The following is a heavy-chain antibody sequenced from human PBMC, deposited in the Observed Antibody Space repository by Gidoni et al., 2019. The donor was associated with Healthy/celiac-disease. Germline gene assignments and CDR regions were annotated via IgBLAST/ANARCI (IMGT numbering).Heavy chain of an antibody. CDR3: ARGPYYDYVYADY. CDR2: ISYDGSNK. Sequence: QVQLVESGGGVVQPGRSLRLSCAASGFTFSSYAMHWVRQAPGKGLEWVAVISYDGSNKYYADSVKGRFTISRDNSKNTLYLQMNSLRAEDTAVYYCARGPYYDYVYADYWGQGTLVTVSS. D-gene: IGHD3-16*01. J-gene: IGHJ4*02. CDR1: GFTFSSYA. V-gene: IGHV3-30-3*01.